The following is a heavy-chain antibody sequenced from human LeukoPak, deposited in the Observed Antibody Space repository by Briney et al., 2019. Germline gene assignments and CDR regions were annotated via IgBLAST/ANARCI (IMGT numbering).Heavy chain of an antibody. V-gene: IGHV1-69*13. CDR2: IIPIFGTA. CDR1: GGTLSSYA. J-gene: IGHJ4*02. Sequence: SVKVSCKASGGTLSSYAISWVRQAPGQGLEWMGGIIPIFGTANYAQKFQGRVTITADESTSTAYMELSSLRSEDTAVYYCARGGTPGYCSSTSCYDPRYYFDYWGQGTLVTVSS. CDR3: ARGGTPGYCSSTSCYDPRYYFDY. D-gene: IGHD2-2*01.